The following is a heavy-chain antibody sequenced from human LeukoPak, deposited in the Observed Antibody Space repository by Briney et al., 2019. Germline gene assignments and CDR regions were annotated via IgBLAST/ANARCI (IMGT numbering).Heavy chain of an antibody. J-gene: IGHJ4*02. D-gene: IGHD3-22*01. CDR1: GGSFSGYY. CDR3: ASLLSSHWSWLLPDY. V-gene: IGHV4-34*01. CDR2: INHSGST. Sequence: SETLSLTCAVYGGSFSGYYWSWIRQPPGKGLEWIGEINHSGSTNYNPSLKSRVTISVDTSKNQFSLKLSSVTAADTAVYYCASLLSSHWSWLLPDYWGQGTLVTVSS.